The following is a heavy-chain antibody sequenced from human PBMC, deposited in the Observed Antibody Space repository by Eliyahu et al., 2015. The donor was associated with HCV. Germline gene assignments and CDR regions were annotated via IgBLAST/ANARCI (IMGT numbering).Heavy chain of an antibody. Sequence: QVQLVESGGGVVQPGRSLRLSCAASGFIFNNYGMHWVRQAPGKGLEWVAVIWYDGNNNXYADSVKGRFTISRDNSKNTLHLQMNSLRAEDTAVYYCARSRYYSDSGGWDNAAGDYYYGMDVWGQGTTVTVSS. CDR3: ARSRYYSDSGGWDNAAGDYYYGMDV. D-gene: IGHD3-22*01. J-gene: IGHJ6*02. CDR1: GFIFNNYG. V-gene: IGHV3-33*01. CDR2: IWYDGNNN.